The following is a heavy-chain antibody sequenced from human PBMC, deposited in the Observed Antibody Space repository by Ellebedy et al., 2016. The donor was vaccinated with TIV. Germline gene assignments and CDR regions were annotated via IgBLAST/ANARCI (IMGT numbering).Heavy chain of an antibody. D-gene: IGHD3-16*01. Sequence: GESLKIPXVSSGFTVGTNYLSWVRLAPGKGLAWVSVIYSGVETYYADSAKGRFTLSRDLTRNTVYLHMSRLRDEDAAVYFCARGLRGFNYAYFDYWGQGTEVAVSS. CDR2: IYSGVET. V-gene: IGHV3-53*01. J-gene: IGHJ4*02. CDR1: GFTVGTNY. CDR3: ARGLRGFNYAYFDY.